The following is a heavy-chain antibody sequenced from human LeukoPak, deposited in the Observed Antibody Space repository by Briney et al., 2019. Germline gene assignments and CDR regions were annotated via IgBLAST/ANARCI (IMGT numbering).Heavy chain of an antibody. J-gene: IGHJ4*02. V-gene: IGHV4-38-2*02. CDR1: GYSISSGYY. D-gene: IGHD3-10*01. CDR3: ARHRTDYGSGSAPSDY. CDR2: INHSGST. Sequence: PSETLSLTCTVSGYSISSGYYWGWIRQPPGKGLEWIGEINHSGSTNYNPSLKSRVTISVDTSKNQFSLKLSSVTAADTAVYYCARHRTDYGSGSAPSDYWGQGTLVTVSS.